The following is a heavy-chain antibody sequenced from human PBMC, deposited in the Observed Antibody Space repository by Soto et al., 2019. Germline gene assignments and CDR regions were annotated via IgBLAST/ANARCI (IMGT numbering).Heavy chain of an antibody. D-gene: IGHD6-19*01. V-gene: IGHV4-61*01. CDR2: IYYSGST. Sequence: SETLSLTCTVSGGSVSSGSYYWSWIRQPPGKGLEWIGYIYYSGSTNYNPSLKSRVTISVDTSKNQFSLKLSSVTAADTAVYYCATGGQWLVPAFDIWGQGTMVTVSS. CDR1: GGSVSSGSYY. CDR3: ATGGQWLVPAFDI. J-gene: IGHJ3*02.